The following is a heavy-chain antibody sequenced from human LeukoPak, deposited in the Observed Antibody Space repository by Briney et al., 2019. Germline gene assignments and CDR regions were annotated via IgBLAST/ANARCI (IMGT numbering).Heavy chain of an antibody. V-gene: IGHV4-34*01. CDR3: TRGKPETVFDS. CDR2: INHSGST. CDR1: GGSFSGYC. J-gene: IGHJ4*01. Sequence: SETLSLTCSVYGGSFSGYCWSWIRQPPGKGGEGIGEINHSGSTNYNPSLKTRVTISLDRSKDQFSLKLTSVTAADTAVYYCTRGKPETVFDSWGRGTLVTVSS.